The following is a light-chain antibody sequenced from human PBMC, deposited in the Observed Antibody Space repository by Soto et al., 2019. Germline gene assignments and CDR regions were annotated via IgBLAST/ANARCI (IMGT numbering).Light chain of an antibody. J-gene: IGLJ1*01. CDR2: EVN. CDR1: SSDVGSYNL. V-gene: IGLV2-23*02. Sequence: QSVLTQPASVSGSPGQSITISCTGTSSDVGSYNLVSWYQQLPGKAPKVIICEVNKRPSGVSYRFSGSKSGNTASLTISGLQTEDEADYYCCSSAGTVAYVFGTGTKVTVL. CDR3: CSSAGTVAYV.